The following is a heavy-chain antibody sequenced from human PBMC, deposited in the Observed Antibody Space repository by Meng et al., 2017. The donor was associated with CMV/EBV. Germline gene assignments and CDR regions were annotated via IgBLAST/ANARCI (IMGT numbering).Heavy chain of an antibody. CDR1: GFTFSSYA. Sequence: GESLRLSCAASGFTFSSYAMHWVRQAPGKGLEWVAVISYDGSNKYYADSVKGRFTISRDNSKNTLYLQMNSLRAEDTAVYYCAREDSGLNYFDYWGQGTLVTVSS. J-gene: IGHJ4*02. V-gene: IGHV3-30-3*01. D-gene: IGHD3-10*01. CDR2: ISYDGSNK. CDR3: AREDSGLNYFDY.